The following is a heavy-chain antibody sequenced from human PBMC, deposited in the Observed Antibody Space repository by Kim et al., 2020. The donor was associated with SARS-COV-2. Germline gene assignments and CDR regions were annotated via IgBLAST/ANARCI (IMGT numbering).Heavy chain of an antibody. CDR3: AKDLRGTSITASWSVDV. J-gene: IGHJ6*02. Sequence: VKGRFTISRDNSKNTLHLQMNSLRAEDTAVYHCAKDLRGTSITASWSVDVWGQGTTVTVSS. D-gene: IGHD1-20*01. V-gene: IGHV3-23*01.